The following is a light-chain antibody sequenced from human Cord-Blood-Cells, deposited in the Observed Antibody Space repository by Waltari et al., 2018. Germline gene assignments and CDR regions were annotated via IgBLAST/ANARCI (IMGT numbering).Light chain of an antibody. CDR1: SSDVGGYNY. CDR2: DVS. Sequence: QSALTQPRSVSGSPGQPVTISCTGTSSDVGGYNYVSWYQQHPGKAPKLMIYDVSKRPSGVPYRLSGSKSGNTASLTISGLQAEDEADYYCCSYAGSYTWVFGGGTKLTVL. CDR3: CSYAGSYTWV. J-gene: IGLJ3*02. V-gene: IGLV2-11*01.